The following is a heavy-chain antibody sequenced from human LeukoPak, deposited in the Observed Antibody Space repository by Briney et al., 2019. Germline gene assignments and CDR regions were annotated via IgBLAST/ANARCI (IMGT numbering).Heavy chain of an antibody. V-gene: IGHV3-30*03. D-gene: IGHD7-27*01. Sequence: TGGSLRLSCAASGFTFSSYGMHWVRQAPGKGLEWVAVISYDGSNKYYADSVKGRFTISRDNSKNTLYLQMNSLRAEDTAVYYCSGAYFDYWGQGTLVTVPS. CDR1: GFTFSSYG. CDR3: SGAYFDY. CDR2: ISYDGSNK. J-gene: IGHJ4*02.